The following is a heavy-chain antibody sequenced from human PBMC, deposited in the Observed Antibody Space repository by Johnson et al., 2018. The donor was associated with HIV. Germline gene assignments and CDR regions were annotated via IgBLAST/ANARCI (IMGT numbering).Heavy chain of an antibody. J-gene: IGHJ3*01. CDR3: AREGELDAFDV. Sequence: VQLVESGGGLVKPGGSLRLSCAASGFTFSDYYMTWIRQAPGKGLEWVSYISTNVNDMYYADSVKGRFTISRDNAKNSLFLQMNSLRAEDTAVYYCAREGELDAFDVWGKGTMVTVSS. V-gene: IGHV3-11*04. D-gene: IGHD1-26*01. CDR2: ISTNVNDM. CDR1: GFTFSDYY.